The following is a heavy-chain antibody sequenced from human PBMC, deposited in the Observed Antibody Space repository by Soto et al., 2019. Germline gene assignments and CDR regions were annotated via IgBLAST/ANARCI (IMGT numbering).Heavy chain of an antibody. D-gene: IGHD2-15*01. V-gene: IGHV4-4*02. CDR2: ILHTGST. CDR3: ARSPRRVDGKWYLDY. J-gene: IGHJ4*02. CDR1: GDSFSSSNW. Sequence: QVQLQESGPRLVKPSGTLSLTCGVSGDSFSSSNWWTWVRQSPGKGLEWIGDILHTGSTDYSPSLRSRVTLSIDASKKEFYLNLTSVTATDTAIYYWARSPRRVDGKWYLDYWGQGALVTVSS.